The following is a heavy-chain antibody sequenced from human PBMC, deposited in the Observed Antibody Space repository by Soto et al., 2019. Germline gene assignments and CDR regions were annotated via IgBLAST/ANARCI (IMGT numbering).Heavy chain of an antibody. V-gene: IGHV4-30-2*01. D-gene: IGHD3-10*01. J-gene: IGHJ6*02. CDR2: IYQSGST. CDR3: ASMGYYYGSGSYRYYYYGMDV. CDR1: GDSISSGGYS. Sequence: SETLSLTCAVSGDSISSGGYSWNWIRQAPGKGLEWIGYIYQSGSTSYNPSLKSRVTISVDTSKNQFSLKLSSVTAADTAVYYCASMGYYYGSGSYRYYYYGMDVWGQGTTVTVSS.